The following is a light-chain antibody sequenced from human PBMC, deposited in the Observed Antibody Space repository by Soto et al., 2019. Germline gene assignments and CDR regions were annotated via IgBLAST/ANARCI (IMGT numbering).Light chain of an antibody. Sequence: QSVLTQPASVSGSPGQSITISCTGTTSDIGGYNYVSWYQHHPGKAPKLIIYDVTRRPSGVSPRFSGSKSGNTASLTISGLQAEDEADYYCSSYAGSNNNVFGTGTKVTVL. CDR2: DVT. V-gene: IGLV2-14*01. J-gene: IGLJ1*01. CDR1: TSDIGGYNY. CDR3: SSYAGSNNNV.